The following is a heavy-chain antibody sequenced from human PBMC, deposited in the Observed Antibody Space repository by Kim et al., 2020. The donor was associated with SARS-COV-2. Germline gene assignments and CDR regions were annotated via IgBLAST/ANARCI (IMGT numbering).Heavy chain of an antibody. CDR1: GGSFSGYY. D-gene: IGHD6-6*01. V-gene: IGHV4-34*01. CDR2: INHSGST. J-gene: IGHJ4*02. CDR3: ARGEYSSPFGGFDY. Sequence: SETLSLTCAVYGGSFSGYYWSWIRQPPGKGLEWIGEINHSGSTNYNPSLKSRVTISVDTSKNQFSLKLSSVTAADTAVYYCARGEYSSPFGGFDYWGQGTLVTVSS.